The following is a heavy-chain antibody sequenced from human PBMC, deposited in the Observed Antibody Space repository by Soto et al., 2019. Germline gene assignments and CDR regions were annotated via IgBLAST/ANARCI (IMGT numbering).Heavy chain of an antibody. CDR3: AKDGGYSSGWANDAFDI. Sequence: QVQLVESGGGVVQPGRSLRLSCAASGFTFSSYGMHWVRQAPGKGLEWVADISYDGRNKYYADSVKGRFTISRDNSKNTLSLQMNSLRAEDTAVYYCAKDGGYSSGWANDAFDIWGQGTMVTVSS. D-gene: IGHD6-19*01. J-gene: IGHJ3*02. CDR1: GFTFSSYG. CDR2: ISYDGRNK. V-gene: IGHV3-30*18.